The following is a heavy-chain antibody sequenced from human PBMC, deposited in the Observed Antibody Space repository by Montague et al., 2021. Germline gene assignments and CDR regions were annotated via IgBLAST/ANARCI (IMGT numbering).Heavy chain of an antibody. V-gene: IGHV2-5*02. CDR3: APKIAAHKAHDGFSV. Sequence: PALVKPTQTLTPTCTFSGFSLATSGVGVAWLRQPPGKALEWLALIFWDDDKRYSPSLKSRLTITKDTTKNQVVLTLTNMDPVDTATYFCAPKIAAHKAHDGFSVWGQGTVVTVSA. CDR2: IFWDDDK. D-gene: IGHD6-13*01. CDR1: GFSLATSGVG. J-gene: IGHJ3*01.